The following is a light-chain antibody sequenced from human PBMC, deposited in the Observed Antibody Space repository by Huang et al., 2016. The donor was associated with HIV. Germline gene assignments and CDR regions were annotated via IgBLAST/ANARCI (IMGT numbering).Light chain of an antibody. CDR1: QSVLSGNNKNY. CDR3: QQYFNPPVT. J-gene: IGKJ3*01. CDR2: WAS. V-gene: IGKV4-1*01. Sequence: DIVMTQSPDSLAVSLGERATINCKSSQSVLSGNNKNYLAWFQQKSGQPPKLLIYWASTREAGVPDRFSGSGSRTDFTRTINNLQPEDVAVYYCQQYFNPPVTFGPGTKVHVK.